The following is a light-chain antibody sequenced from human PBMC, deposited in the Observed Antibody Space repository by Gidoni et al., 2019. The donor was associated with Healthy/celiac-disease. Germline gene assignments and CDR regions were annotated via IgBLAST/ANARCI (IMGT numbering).Light chain of an antibody. CDR2: GAS. CDR1: QSVSSSY. V-gene: IGKV3-20*01. J-gene: IGKJ4*01. Sequence: DIVLTQSPGTLSLPPGERATLSCRASQSVSSSYLAWYQQKPGQAPRLLIYGASSRATGIPDRFSGSGSGTDFTLTISRLEPEDFAVYYCQQYGSSPTFGGGTKVEIK. CDR3: QQYGSSPT.